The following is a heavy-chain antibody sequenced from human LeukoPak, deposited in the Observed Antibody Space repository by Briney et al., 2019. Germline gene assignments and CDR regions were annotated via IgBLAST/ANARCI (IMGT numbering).Heavy chain of an antibody. CDR2: ISSSSSYI. CDR3: AREFEYCSSTSCYGGYFDY. V-gene: IGHV3-21*01. CDR1: GFTFDDYA. D-gene: IGHD2-2*01. J-gene: IGHJ4*02. Sequence: GGSLRLSCAASGFTFDDYAMHWVRQAPGKGLEWVSSISSSSSYIYYADSVKGRFTISRDNAKNSLYLQMNSLRAEDTAVYYCAREFEYCSSTSCYGGYFDYWGQGTLVTVSS.